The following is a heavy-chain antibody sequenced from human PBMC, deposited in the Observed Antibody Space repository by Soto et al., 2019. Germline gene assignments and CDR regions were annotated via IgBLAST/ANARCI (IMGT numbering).Heavy chain of an antibody. CDR1: GDSISSGGYS. D-gene: IGHD6-19*01. V-gene: IGHV4-30-2*01. J-gene: IGHJ6*02. CDR3: ARVLISGWMGTGSYYGMDV. Sequence: SETLSLTCAVFGDSISSGGYSWGWIRQPPGKGLEWIGYSYHSGSTYYSPALKSRVTISLDMSKNQFSLELNSVTAADTAVYYCARVLISGWMGTGSYYGMDVWGQGTTVTVSS. CDR2: SYHSGST.